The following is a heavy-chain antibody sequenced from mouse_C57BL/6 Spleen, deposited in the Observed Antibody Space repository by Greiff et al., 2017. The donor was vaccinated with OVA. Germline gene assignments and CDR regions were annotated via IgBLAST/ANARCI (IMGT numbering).Heavy chain of an antibody. V-gene: IGHV14-1*01. D-gene: IGHD1-1*01. J-gene: IGHJ2*01. CDR1: GFNIKDYY. Sequence: VQLQQSGAQLVRPGASVKLSCTASGFNIKDYYMHWVKQRPEQGLEWIGRIDPEDGDTEYAPKFQGKATMTADTSSNTAYLQLSSLTSEDTAVYYCTTGSSSYYFDYWGQGTTLTVSS. CDR3: TTGSSSYYFDY. CDR2: IDPEDGDT.